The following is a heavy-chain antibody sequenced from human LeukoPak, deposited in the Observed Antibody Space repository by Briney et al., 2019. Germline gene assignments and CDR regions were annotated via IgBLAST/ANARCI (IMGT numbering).Heavy chain of an antibody. D-gene: IGHD5-12*01. CDR2: IYYSGST. CDR1: GGSISGYY. CDR3: ARANPPYETYYFDY. Sequence: KPPETLSLTCTVSGGSISGYYWTWIRQPPGKGLEWIGYIYYSGSTNYNPSLKSRVTISIDTSKNQFSLKLSSVTAADTAVYYCARANPPYETYYFDYWGQGTLVTVSS. V-gene: IGHV4-59*01. J-gene: IGHJ4*02.